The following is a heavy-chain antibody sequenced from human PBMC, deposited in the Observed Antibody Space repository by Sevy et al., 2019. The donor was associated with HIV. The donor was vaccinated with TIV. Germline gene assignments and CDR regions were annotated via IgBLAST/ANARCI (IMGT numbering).Heavy chain of an antibody. J-gene: IGHJ2*01. Sequence: SETLSLTCAVYGGSFSGYYWSWIRQPPGKGLEWIGEINHSGSTNYNPSLKSRVTISVDTSKNQFSLKLSSVIAADTAVYYCARGSLRITPHWYFDLWGRGTLVTVSS. CDR1: GGSFSGYY. CDR2: INHSGST. V-gene: IGHV4-34*01. CDR3: ARGSLRITPHWYFDL. D-gene: IGHD3-10*01.